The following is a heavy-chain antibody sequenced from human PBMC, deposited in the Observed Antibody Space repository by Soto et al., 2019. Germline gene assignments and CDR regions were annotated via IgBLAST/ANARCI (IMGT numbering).Heavy chain of an antibody. CDR1: GASINSCYYY. D-gene: IGHD3-10*01. V-gene: IGHV4-30-4*01. Sequence: TXSLTCTVSGASINSCYYYWSWIRQPPGKGLEWIGHIYYSGSTYYNPSLKSRAGISVDSSKSQVSLKLTSVTAADTAVYCCARILMNYYRLDYWGQGTLVTVSS. CDR3: ARILMNYYRLDY. J-gene: IGHJ4*02. CDR2: IYYSGST.